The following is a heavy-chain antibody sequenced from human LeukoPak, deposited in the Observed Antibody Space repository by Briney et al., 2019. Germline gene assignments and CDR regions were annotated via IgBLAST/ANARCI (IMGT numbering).Heavy chain of an antibody. CDR1: GFIFSSYG. V-gene: IGHV3-33*01. CDR2: IWYDGTNE. Sequence: GGSLRLSCAASGFIFSSYGLHWVRQAPGKGLEWVARIWYDGTNEYYTDSVKVRFTISRANSKNTLYLQMNSLRAEDTAVYYCARVPYCSGGRCSSWIDHWGQGTLVTVSS. J-gene: IGHJ4*02. D-gene: IGHD2-15*01. CDR3: ARVPYCSGGRCSSWIDH.